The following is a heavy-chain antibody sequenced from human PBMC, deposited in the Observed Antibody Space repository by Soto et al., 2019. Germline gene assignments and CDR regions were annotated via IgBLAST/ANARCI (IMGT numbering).Heavy chain of an antibody. J-gene: IGHJ5*02. V-gene: IGHV1-46*01. CDR3: ARDLGITMVRGGPYNWFDP. Sequence: GASVKVSCKASGYTFTSYYMHWVRQAPGQGLEWMGIINPSGGSTSYAQKFQGRVTMTRDTSTSTVYMELSSLRSEDTAVYYCARDLGITMVRGGPYNWFDPWGQGTLVTVSS. CDR1: GYTFTSYY. D-gene: IGHD3-10*01. CDR2: INPSGGST.